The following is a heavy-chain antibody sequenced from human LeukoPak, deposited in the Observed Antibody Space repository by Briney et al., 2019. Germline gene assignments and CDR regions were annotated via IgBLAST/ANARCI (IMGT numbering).Heavy chain of an antibody. D-gene: IGHD3-3*01. CDR1: GDSVSSNSAA. J-gene: IGHJ6*03. CDR2: TYYRSKWYN. Sequence: SQTLSLTCAISGDSVSSNSAAWNWIRQSPSRGLEWLGRTYYRSKWYNDYAVSVKSRITINPDTSKNQFSLQLNSVTPEDTAVYYCAGDPQKRFLGFYYYMDVWGKGTTVTVSS. CDR3: AGDPQKRFLGFYYYMDV. V-gene: IGHV6-1*01.